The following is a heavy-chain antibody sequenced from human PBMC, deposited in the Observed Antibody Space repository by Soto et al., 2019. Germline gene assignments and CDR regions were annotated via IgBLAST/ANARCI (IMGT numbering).Heavy chain of an antibody. V-gene: IGHV1-69*01. D-gene: IGHD2-2*01. CDR1: GGTFASYA. J-gene: IGHJ6*02. CDR2: IIPIPGTA. Sequence: QMQLVQAGAEVKKPGSSVKVSCKASGGTFASYAISWVRQAPGQGLEWMGGIIPIPGTANYAHKFHGRVTIAADESTRTDYMELSSLRSEDTAVYYCARSQGSSTSLETYYYCYYGINVLGLGTTDTVSS. CDR3: ARSQGSSTSLETYYYCYYGINV.